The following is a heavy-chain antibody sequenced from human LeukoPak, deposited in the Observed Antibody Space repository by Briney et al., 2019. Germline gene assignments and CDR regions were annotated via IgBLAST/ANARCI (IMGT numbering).Heavy chain of an antibody. Sequence: ASVTVSCKASGYTFTRHDVNWVRQATGQGLEWMGWINPNSKNTGYAQKFQGRVTLTTDTSTSTAYMELSSLDSEDTAVYYCARAIPFRYLLGGDYYERSSHGFDIWGQGTMITVSS. CDR1: GYTFTRHD. CDR3: ARAIPFRYLLGGDYYERSSHGFDI. J-gene: IGHJ3*02. V-gene: IGHV1-8*01. D-gene: IGHD2-21*02. CDR2: INPNSKNT.